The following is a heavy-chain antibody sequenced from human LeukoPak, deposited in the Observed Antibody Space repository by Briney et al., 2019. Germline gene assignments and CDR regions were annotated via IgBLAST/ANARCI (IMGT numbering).Heavy chain of an antibody. CDR1: GATFSSYA. D-gene: IGHD6-19*01. J-gene: IGHJ4*02. Sequence: ASVKVSCKASGATFSSYAISWVRQAPGQGLEWMGGIIPIFGTANYAQKFQGRVTITADESTSTAYMELSSLRSEDTAVYYCARALPVAGRSPFDYWGQGTLVTVSS. CDR2: IIPIFGTA. CDR3: ARALPVAGRSPFDY. V-gene: IGHV1-69*13.